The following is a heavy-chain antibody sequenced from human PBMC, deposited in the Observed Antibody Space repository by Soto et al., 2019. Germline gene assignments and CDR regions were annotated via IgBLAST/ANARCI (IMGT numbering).Heavy chain of an antibody. J-gene: IGHJ6*02. Sequence: SVKVSCKASGGTFSSYAISWARQAPGQGLEWMGGIIPIFGTANYAQKFQGRVTITADKSTSTAYMELSSLRSEDTAVYYCAIHYDFWSGYPQYYYYYGMDVWGQGTTVTVSS. CDR1: GGTFSSYA. V-gene: IGHV1-69*06. CDR2: IIPIFGTA. D-gene: IGHD3-3*01. CDR3: AIHYDFWSGYPQYYYYYGMDV.